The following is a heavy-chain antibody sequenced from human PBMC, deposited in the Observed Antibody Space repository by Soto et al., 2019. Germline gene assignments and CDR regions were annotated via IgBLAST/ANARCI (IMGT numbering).Heavy chain of an antibody. CDR1: GGSISSSNW. V-gene: IGHV4-4*02. CDR3: ARVWGSYRFGLDY. CDR2: IYHSGST. Sequence: SETLSLTWAVSGGSISSSNWWSWVRQPPGKGLEWIGEIYHSGSTNYNPSLKSRVTISVDKSKNQFSLKLSSVTAADTAVYYCARVWGSYRFGLDYWGQGTLVTVSS. J-gene: IGHJ4*02. D-gene: IGHD3-16*02.